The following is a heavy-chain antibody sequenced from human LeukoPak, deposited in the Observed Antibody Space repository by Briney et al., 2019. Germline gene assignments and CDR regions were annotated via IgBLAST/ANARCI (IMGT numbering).Heavy chain of an antibody. CDR2: IDGGGGRT. Sequence: PGGSLRLSCTASGFAFSSYAMSWVRQAPGVGLEWVSAIDGGGGRTWHADSVRGRFTISRDNSKNTLYLQMNSLRAEDTAVYYCAKDGRYCSSNTCYRYFDSWGQGALVTVSS. J-gene: IGHJ4*02. D-gene: IGHD2-2*01. V-gene: IGHV3-23*01. CDR1: GFAFSSYA. CDR3: AKDGRYCSSNTCYRYFDS.